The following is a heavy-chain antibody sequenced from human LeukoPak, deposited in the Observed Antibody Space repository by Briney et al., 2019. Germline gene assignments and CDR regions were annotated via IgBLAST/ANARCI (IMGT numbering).Heavy chain of an antibody. J-gene: IGHJ4*02. CDR3: ASSLYYYDSSGYQTFDY. Sequence: SETLSLTCAVYGGSFSGYYGSWIRQPPGKGLEWIGEINHSGSTNYNPSLKSRVTISVDTSKNQFSLKLSSVTAADTAVYYCASSLYYYDSSGYQTFDYWGQGTLVTVSS. V-gene: IGHV4-34*01. CDR1: GGSFSGYY. CDR2: INHSGST. D-gene: IGHD3-22*01.